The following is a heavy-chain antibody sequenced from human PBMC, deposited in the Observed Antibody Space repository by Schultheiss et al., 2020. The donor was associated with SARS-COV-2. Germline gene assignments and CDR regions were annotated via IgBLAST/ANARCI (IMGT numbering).Heavy chain of an antibody. J-gene: IGHJ3*02. V-gene: IGHV3-30*03. CDR3: AREIPAFDI. Sequence: GGSLRLSCAASGFTFSSYGMHWVRQAPGKGLEWVAVISYDGSNKYYADSVKGRFTISRDNSKHTVSLQMSGLGADDTAIYYCAREIPAFDIWGQGTTVT. CDR2: ISYDGSNK. CDR1: GFTFSSYG. D-gene: IGHD2-21*01.